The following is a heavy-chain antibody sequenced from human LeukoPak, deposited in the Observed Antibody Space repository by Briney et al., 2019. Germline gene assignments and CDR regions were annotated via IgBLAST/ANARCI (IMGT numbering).Heavy chain of an antibody. CDR2: ISNDGNDK. D-gene: IGHD1-26*01. Sequence: PGGSLRLSCAASGFIFNSYGMYWARQAPGKGLEWVAGISNDGNDKQYADSVKGRFTISRDNSNNTLYLQMNSLRGEDTAVYYCARVVGSYNLDYWGQGTLVTVSS. CDR1: GFIFNSYG. J-gene: IGHJ4*02. V-gene: IGHV3-30*03. CDR3: ARVVGSYNLDY.